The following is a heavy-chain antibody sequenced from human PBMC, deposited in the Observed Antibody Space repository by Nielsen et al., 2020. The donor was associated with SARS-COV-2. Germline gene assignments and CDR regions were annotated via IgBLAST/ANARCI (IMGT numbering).Heavy chain of an antibody. D-gene: IGHD6-13*01. CDR1: GFTFGDYA. CDR2: IRSKAYGGTT. CDR3: ARDLSIHGIAAAGNWGGMDV. V-gene: IGHV3-49*04. J-gene: IGHJ6*02. Sequence: GGSLRLSCTASGFTFGDYAMSWVRQAPGKGLEWVGFIRSKAYGGTTEYAASVKGRFTISRDDSKSIAYLQMSSLKTEDTAVYYCARDLSIHGIAAAGNWGGMDVWGQGTTVTVSS.